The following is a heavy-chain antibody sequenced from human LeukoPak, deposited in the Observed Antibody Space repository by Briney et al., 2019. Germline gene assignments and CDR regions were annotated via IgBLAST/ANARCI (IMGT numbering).Heavy chain of an antibody. CDR2: IIPILGIA. Sequence: SVKVSCKASGGTFSSYAISWVRQAPGQGLEWMGRIIPILGIANYARKFQGRVTITADKSTSTAYMELSSLRSEDTAVYYCARLAASPIVVVTAIRFHGHFPYGMDVWGQGTTVTVSS. CDR1: GGTFSSYA. V-gene: IGHV1-69*04. J-gene: IGHJ6*02. CDR3: ARLAASPIVVVTAIRFHGHFPYGMDV. D-gene: IGHD2-21*02.